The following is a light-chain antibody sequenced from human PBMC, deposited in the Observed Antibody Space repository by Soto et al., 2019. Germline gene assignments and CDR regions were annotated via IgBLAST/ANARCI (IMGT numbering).Light chain of an antibody. CDR2: DVS. Sequence: QSALTQPPSVSGSPGQSVAISCTGTSSDVGSYNRVSWYQQPPGTAPKLMIYDVSNRPSGVPDRFSGSKSGNTASLTISGLQDADEADPDCSSYTSSSTYVFGPGTKVTVL. CDR3: SSYTSSSTYV. CDR1: SSDVGSYNR. J-gene: IGLJ1*01. V-gene: IGLV2-18*02.